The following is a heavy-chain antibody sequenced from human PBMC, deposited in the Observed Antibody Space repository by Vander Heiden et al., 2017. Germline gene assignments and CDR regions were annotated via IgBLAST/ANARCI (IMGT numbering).Heavy chain of an antibody. Sequence: ELQLVESGGGLVQPGGPLRLSCAASGFTFSRDWMSWVRQAPGKGLEWVANIKQDGSEKYYVDSVKGRFTISRDNAKNSLYLQVNSLRADDTAVYYCARDSEVRGSPEFDYWGQGTLVTVSS. J-gene: IGHJ4*02. V-gene: IGHV3-7*01. CDR2: IKQDGSEK. CDR1: GFTFSRDW. D-gene: IGHD3-10*01. CDR3: ARDSEVRGSPEFDY.